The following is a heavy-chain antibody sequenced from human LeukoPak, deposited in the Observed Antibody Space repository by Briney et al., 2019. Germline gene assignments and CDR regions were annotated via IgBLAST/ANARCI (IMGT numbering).Heavy chain of an antibody. Sequence: GGSLRLSCAASGFTFSSYSSYWMSWVRQAPGKGLEWVANIKEDGSEKYYVDSVTGRFTISRDNAKNSVHLQMNSLRAEDTAVYYCARGGGGGWPFDYWGQGTLVTVSS. CDR1: GFTFSSYSSYW. CDR3: ARGGGGGWPFDY. J-gene: IGHJ4*02. CDR2: IKEDGSEK. V-gene: IGHV3-7*01. D-gene: IGHD6-19*01.